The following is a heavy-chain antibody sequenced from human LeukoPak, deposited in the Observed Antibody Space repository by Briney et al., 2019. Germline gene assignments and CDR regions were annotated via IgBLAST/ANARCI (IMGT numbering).Heavy chain of an antibody. J-gene: IGHJ4*02. CDR2: IKQDGSAK. CDR3: ARWRGSTSERSDY. CDR1: GFTFRSFE. V-gene: IGHV3-7*01. D-gene: IGHD2-2*01. Sequence: PGGSLRLSCAASGFTFRSFEMNWVRQAPGKGLEWVANIKQDGSAKYYVDSVKGRFTISRDNAKNSLYLQMDSLRVEDTATYYCARWRGSTSERSDYWGQGTLVTVSS.